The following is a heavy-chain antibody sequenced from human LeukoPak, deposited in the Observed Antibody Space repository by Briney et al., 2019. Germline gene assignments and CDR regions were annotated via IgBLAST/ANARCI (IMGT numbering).Heavy chain of an antibody. D-gene: IGHD3-22*01. V-gene: IGHV3-23*01. CDR3: AKDRFYYDSSGYYRLHFDY. Sequence: GGSLRLSCAASGFTFSGYAMSWVRQAPGKGLEWVSAISGSGGSTYYADSVKGRFTISRDNSKNTLYLQMNSLRAEDTAVYYCAKDRFYYDSSGYYRLHFDYWGQGTLVTVSS. J-gene: IGHJ4*02. CDR1: GFTFSGYA. CDR2: ISGSGGST.